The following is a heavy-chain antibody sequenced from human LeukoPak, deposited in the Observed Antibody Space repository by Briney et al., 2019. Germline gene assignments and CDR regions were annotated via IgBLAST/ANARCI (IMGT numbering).Heavy chain of an antibody. V-gene: IGHV4-39*07. D-gene: IGHD3-10*01. CDR2: IYYSGNT. Sequence: SETLSLTCIVSGGSISSRSYYWGWIRQPPGKGLEWIGSIYYSGNTYYNPSLKSRVIISVDTSKNQFSLKVTSVTAADTAVYYCARDGGYGSGSHYFDYWGQGTLVTVSS. CDR1: GGSISSRSYY. J-gene: IGHJ4*02. CDR3: ARDGGYGSGSHYFDY.